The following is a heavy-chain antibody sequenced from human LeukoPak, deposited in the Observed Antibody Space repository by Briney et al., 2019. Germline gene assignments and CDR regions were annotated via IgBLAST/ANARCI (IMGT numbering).Heavy chain of an antibody. CDR1: GYTFTGYY. CDR2: INPNSGGT. J-gene: IGHJ5*02. Sequence: GASVKVSCNSSGYTFTGYYMHWVRQAPGQGLEWMGWINPNSGGTHYAQKFQGRATMTRDTSINTAYMELSRLRSDDTAIYYCARGSSIVTSTIDWFDPWGQGALVAVSS. D-gene: IGHD6-6*01. V-gene: IGHV1-2*02. CDR3: ARGSSIVTSTIDWFDP.